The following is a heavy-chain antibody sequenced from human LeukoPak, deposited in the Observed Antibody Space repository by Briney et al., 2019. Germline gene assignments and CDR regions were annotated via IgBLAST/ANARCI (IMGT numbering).Heavy chain of an antibody. J-gene: IGHJ5*02. D-gene: IGHD3-22*01. Sequence: PSETLSLTCTVSGGSISSGDYYWSWIRQHPGKGLEWIGYIYHSGSTYYNPSLKSRATISVDTSKNQFSLKLSSVTAADTAVYYCARQHSSGYYSRNWFDPWGQGTLVTVSS. CDR1: GGSISSGDYY. V-gene: IGHV4-31*03. CDR2: IYHSGST. CDR3: ARQHSSGYYSRNWFDP.